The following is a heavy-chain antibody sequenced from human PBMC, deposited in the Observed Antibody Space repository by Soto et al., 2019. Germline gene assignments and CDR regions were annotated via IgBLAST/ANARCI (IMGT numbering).Heavy chain of an antibody. V-gene: IGHV4-59*01. J-gene: IGHJ3*02. CDR1: GGSISSYY. D-gene: IGHD3-3*01. CDR3: ARVSQEYYFFWSGYYGGNAFDI. Sequence: SETLSLSCTVSGGSISSYYWSWIRQPPGKGLEWIGYIYYSGSTNYNPSLKSRVTISVDTSKNQFSLKLSSVTAADTAVYYCARVSQEYYFFWSGYYGGNAFDIWGQRTL. CDR2: IYYSGST.